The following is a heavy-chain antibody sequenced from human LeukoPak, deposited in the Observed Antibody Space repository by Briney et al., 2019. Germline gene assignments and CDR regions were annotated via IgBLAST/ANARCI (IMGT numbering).Heavy chain of an antibody. CDR3: ARDASTRCYLCKVDY. Sequence: PGGSLRLSCAASGFTFSDYSMNWVRQAPGKGLEWVSSISASSNYIYYADSVKGRFTISRDNAKNSLYLQMSSLRAEDTAVYYCARDASTRCYLCKVDYWGQGTLVTVSS. CDR2: ISASSNYI. V-gene: IGHV3-21*01. CDR1: GFTFSDYS. D-gene: IGHD2-2*01. J-gene: IGHJ4*02.